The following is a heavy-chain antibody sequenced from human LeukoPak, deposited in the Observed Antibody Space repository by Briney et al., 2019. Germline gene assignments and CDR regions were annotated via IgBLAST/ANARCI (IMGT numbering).Heavy chain of an antibody. CDR3: ARDSAYYDSSGYFDY. J-gene: IGHJ4*02. D-gene: IGHD3-22*01. Sequence: SQTLSLTCTVSGVSISSGGYYWSWIRQHPGKGLEWIGYIYYSGSTYYNPSLESRVTISVDTSKNQFSLKLSSVTAADTAVYYCARDSAYYDSSGYFDYWGQGTLVTVS. V-gene: IGHV4-31*03. CDR1: GVSISSGGYY. CDR2: IYYSGST.